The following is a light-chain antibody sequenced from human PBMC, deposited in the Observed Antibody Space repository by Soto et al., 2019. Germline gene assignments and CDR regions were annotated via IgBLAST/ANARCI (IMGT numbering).Light chain of an antibody. CDR3: QETYSVPFCS. J-gene: IGKJ3*01. V-gene: IGKV1-39*01. CDR2: AAS. CDR1: QSISTY. Sequence: DIRLTQSPSSLSASVGDRVTITCRASQSISTYLNWFQQKPGQAPKLLIYAASSLQSGVPSRFSGSGSGTDFTLTISNLQPQDFATYYCQETYSVPFCSVGPGTKVDSK.